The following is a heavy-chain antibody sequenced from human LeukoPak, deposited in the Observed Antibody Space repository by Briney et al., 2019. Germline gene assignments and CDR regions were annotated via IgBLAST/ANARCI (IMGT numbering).Heavy chain of an antibody. J-gene: IGHJ5*02. D-gene: IGHD5-12*01. CDR3: ARDLAVATIMTFDP. CDR2: INPNSGGT. CDR1: GYTFTGYY. V-gene: IGHV1-2*02. Sequence: ASVKVSCKASGYTFTGYYMHWVRQAPGQGLEWMGWINPNSGGTNYAQKFQGRVTMTRDTSISTAYMELSRLRSDVTAVYYCARDLAVATIMTFDPWGQGTLVTVSS.